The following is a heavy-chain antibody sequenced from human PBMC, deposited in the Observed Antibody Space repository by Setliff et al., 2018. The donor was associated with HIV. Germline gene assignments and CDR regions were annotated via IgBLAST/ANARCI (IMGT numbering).Heavy chain of an antibody. Sequence: SETLSLTCTVSGDSISSNNYYWGWIRQPPGKGLEWIGSIYHRGSTHHNPSLKSRVTFSVDTSKNQFSLKLSSVTAADTAVYYCASEAWTSYRSSSGYYYYYMDVWGKGTTVTSP. D-gene: IGHD6-6*01. J-gene: IGHJ6*03. CDR1: GDSISSNNYY. V-gene: IGHV4-39*07. CDR2: IYHRGST. CDR3: ASEAWTSYRSSSGYYYYYMDV.